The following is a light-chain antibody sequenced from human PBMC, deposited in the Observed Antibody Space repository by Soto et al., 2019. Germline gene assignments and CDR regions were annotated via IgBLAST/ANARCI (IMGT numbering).Light chain of an antibody. J-gene: IGKJ4*01. CDR1: QSLLYSSNNKNY. Sequence: DIVMTQSPDSLPVSLGERATINCKSSQSLLYSSNNKNYLAWYQQKPGQPPKLLIFWASTRESGVPDRFSGSGSGTDFTLTISRLQAEDVAVYYCQKYNSAPLTFGGGTKVDIK. CDR3: QKYNSAPLT. CDR2: WAS. V-gene: IGKV4-1*01.